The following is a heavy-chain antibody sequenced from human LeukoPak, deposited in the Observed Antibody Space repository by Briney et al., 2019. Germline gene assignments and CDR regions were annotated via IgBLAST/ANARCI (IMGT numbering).Heavy chain of an antibody. V-gene: IGHV3-30*18. D-gene: IGHD4-11*01. CDR3: AKGQTTIRPIGVDY. J-gene: IGHJ4*02. CDR2: ISYDGSNK. CDR1: GFTFSSYG. Sequence: GGSLRLSCAASGFTFSSYGMHWVRQAPGKGLEWVAVISYDGSNKYYADSVKGRFTISRDNSKNTLYLQMNSLRAEDTAVYYCAKGQTTIRPIGVDYWGQGTLVTVSS.